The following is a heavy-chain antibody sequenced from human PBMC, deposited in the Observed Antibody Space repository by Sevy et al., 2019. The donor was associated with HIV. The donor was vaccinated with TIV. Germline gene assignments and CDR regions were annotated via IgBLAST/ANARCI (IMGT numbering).Heavy chain of an antibody. CDR1: GGSFSGYY. Sequence: SETLSLTCAVYGGSFSGYYWSWIRQPPGKGLEWIGEINHSGSTNYNPSLKSRVTISVDTSKNQFSLKLGSVTAADTAVYYCASGGPIVVVPAAMEYSSSSGFDYWGQGTLVTVSS. J-gene: IGHJ4*02. D-gene: IGHD2-2*01. V-gene: IGHV4-34*01. CDR2: INHSGST. CDR3: ASGGPIVVVPAAMEYSSSSGFDY.